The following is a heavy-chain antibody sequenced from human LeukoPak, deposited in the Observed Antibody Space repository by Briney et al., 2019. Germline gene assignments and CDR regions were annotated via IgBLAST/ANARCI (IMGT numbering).Heavy chain of an antibody. V-gene: IGHV4-59*01. D-gene: IGHD3-10*01. Sequence: SETLSLTCTVSGGSISSYYWSWIRQPPGKGLEWIGYIYYSGSTNYNPSLESRVTISVDTSKNQFSLKLSSVTAADTAVYYCARAVWLLNGIYYYYGMDVWGQGTTVTVSS. J-gene: IGHJ6*02. CDR2: IYYSGST. CDR1: GGSISSYY. CDR3: ARAVWLLNGIYYYYGMDV.